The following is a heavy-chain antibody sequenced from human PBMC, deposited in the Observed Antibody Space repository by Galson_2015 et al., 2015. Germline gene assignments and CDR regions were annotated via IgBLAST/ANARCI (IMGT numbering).Heavy chain of an antibody. CDR3: ARDVGPW. J-gene: IGHJ4*02. Sequence: LRLSCAASGVTVGNNYMSWVRQAPGKGLEWVSIIYSTGDTYYADSVKGRFTISRDIFKNTVYLQMNNLRAEDTAMYYCARDVGPWGGQGTLVTVSS. D-gene: IGHD1-26*01. V-gene: IGHV3-53*01. CDR2: IYSTGDT. CDR1: GVTVGNNY.